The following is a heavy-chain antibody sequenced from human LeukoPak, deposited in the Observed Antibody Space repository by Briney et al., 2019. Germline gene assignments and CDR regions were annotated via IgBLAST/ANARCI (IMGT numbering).Heavy chain of an antibody. V-gene: IGHV3-23*01. Sequence: GGSLRLSCAASGFTFSSYAMSWVRQAPGKGLVWVSAISGSGGSTYYADSVKGRFTISRDNSKNTLYLQMNSLRAEDTAVYYCAKEGRSSHFYYGMDVWGQGTTVTVSS. J-gene: IGHJ6*02. CDR3: AKEGRSSHFYYGMDV. CDR1: GFTFSSYA. CDR2: ISGSGGST. D-gene: IGHD3-16*02.